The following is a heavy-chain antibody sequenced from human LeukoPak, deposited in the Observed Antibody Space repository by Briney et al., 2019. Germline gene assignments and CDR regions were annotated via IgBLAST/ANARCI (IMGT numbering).Heavy chain of an antibody. Sequence: PGGSLRLSCAASGFTFSSYSMNWVRQAPGKGLEWVSGISWNGGSIGYADSVKGRFTISRDNAENSLYLLMNSLRAEDTALYYCAKDMEYYYSTGYFDYWGQGALVTVSS. V-gene: IGHV3-9*01. CDR3: AKDMEYYYSTGYFDY. J-gene: IGHJ4*02. CDR2: ISWNGGSI. CDR1: GFTFSSYS. D-gene: IGHD3-10*01.